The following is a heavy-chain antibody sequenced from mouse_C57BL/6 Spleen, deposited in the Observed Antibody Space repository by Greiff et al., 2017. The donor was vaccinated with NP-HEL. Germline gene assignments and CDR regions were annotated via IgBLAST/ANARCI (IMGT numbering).Heavy chain of an antibody. Sequence: QVQLQQPGAELVMPGASVKLSCKASGYTFTSYWMHWVKQRPGQGLEWIGEIDPSDSYTNYNQKFKGKSTLTVDKSSSTAYMQLSILTSEDTAVYYCASSDSSANYAMDYWGQGTSVTVSS. CDR2: IDPSDSYT. J-gene: IGHJ4*01. V-gene: IGHV1-69*01. CDR1: GYTFTSYW. CDR3: ASSDSSANYAMDY. D-gene: IGHD3-2*02.